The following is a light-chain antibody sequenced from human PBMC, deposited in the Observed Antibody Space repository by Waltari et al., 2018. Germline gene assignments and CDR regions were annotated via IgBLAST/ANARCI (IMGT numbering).Light chain of an antibody. V-gene: IGKV1-39*01. J-gene: IGKJ2*01. CDR3: QQSYNTPYT. CDR2: AAS. Sequence: DIQMTQYPSSLSASVGDRVTITCRASQSITTYLNWYQQKPGKAPNVLIYAASTLQAGVPSRFSGSGSGTDFTLTISSLQPEDFATYYCQQSYNTPYTFGQVTKLEIK. CDR1: QSITTY.